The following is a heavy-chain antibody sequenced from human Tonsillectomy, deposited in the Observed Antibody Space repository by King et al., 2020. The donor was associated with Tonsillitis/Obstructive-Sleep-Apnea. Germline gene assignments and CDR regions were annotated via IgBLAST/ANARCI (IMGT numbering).Heavy chain of an antibody. CDR3: ASLLGAFDI. CDR1: GFTFSTYS. CDR2: ISSSSSYI. V-gene: IGHV3-21*01. Sequence: QLVQSGGGLVKPGGSLRLSCAASGFTFSTYSMSWVRQAPGKGLEWVSSISSSSSYIYYADSVKGRFTISRDNAKNSLYLQMNSLRAEDTAVYYCASLLGAFDIWGQGPMVTVSS. J-gene: IGHJ3*02. D-gene: IGHD7-27*01.